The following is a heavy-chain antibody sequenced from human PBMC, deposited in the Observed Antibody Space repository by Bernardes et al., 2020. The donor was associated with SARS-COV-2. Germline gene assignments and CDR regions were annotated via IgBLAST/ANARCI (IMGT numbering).Heavy chain of an antibody. J-gene: IGHJ6*03. CDR2: ISGSGGST. CDR1: GFTFSSYA. D-gene: IGHD4-17*01. CDR3: ARASSGGDPYYYYYMDV. Sequence: GGSLRLSCAASGFTFSSYAMSWVRQAPGKGLEWVSAISGSGGSTYYADSVKGRFTISRDNSKNTLYLQMNSLRAEDTAVYYCARASSGGDPYYYYYMDVWGKGTTVTVSS. V-gene: IGHV3-23*01.